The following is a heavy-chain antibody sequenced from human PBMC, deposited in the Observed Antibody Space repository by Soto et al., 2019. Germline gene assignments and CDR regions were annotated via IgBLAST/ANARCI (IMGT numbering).Heavy chain of an antibody. CDR1: KFTFSDYF. J-gene: IGHJ3*02. Sequence: GGSLRLSCVASKFTFSDYFMHWIRQSPGKGLEWVAKITSTTGYTVYADSVRGRFIVSRDNARSSVYLKMSRLSVEDTAVYYCARGSFAPTSSVQEPFDMWGQGTMVTVSS. D-gene: IGHD6-19*01. CDR3: ARGSFAPTSSVQEPFDM. V-gene: IGHV3-11*06. CDR2: ITSTTGYT.